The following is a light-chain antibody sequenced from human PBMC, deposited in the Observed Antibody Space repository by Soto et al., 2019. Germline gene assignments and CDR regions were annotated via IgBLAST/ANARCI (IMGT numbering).Light chain of an antibody. Sequence: DIQMTQSPSYLSASVGDRVTITCRASQGIRDYLAWYQQKPGKVPKLLIYATSTLQSGVPSRFSGSGSGTDFTLTINSLQPEDVATYDCQNYNSASITFGQGTRLEIK. J-gene: IGKJ5*01. V-gene: IGKV1-27*01. CDR3: QNYNSASIT. CDR1: QGIRDY. CDR2: ATS.